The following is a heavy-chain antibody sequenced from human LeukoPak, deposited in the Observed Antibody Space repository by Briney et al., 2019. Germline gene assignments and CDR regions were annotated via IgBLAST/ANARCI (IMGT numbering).Heavy chain of an antibody. CDR1: GFTFSSYG. D-gene: IGHD3-10*01. CDR3: ARDQGLGPYFDS. CDR2: IYRDGST. V-gene: IGHV3-53*01. Sequence: GGSLRLSCAASGFTFSSYGMSWVRQGPEKGLEWVSSIYRDGSTYYADSVKGRFTISRDNSKNTVYLQMNSMRAEDTAVYYCARDQGLGPYFDSWGQGTLVTVSS. J-gene: IGHJ4*02.